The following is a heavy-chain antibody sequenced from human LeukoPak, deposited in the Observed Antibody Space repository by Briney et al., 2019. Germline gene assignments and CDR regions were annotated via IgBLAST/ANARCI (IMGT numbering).Heavy chain of an antibody. Sequence: SETLSLTCTVSGYSISSGYYWGWIRQPPGKGLEWIGSIYHSGSTYYNPSLKSRVTISVDTSKNQFSLKLSSVTAADTAVYYCARGGARVAGHNYYYYYYMDVWGKGTTVTVSS. J-gene: IGHJ6*03. CDR3: ARGGARVAGHNYYYYYYMDV. CDR1: GYSISSGYY. D-gene: IGHD6-19*01. V-gene: IGHV4-38-2*02. CDR2: IYHSGST.